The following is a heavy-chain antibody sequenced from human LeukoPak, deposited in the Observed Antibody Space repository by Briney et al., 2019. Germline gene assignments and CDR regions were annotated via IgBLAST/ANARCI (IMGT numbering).Heavy chain of an antibody. D-gene: IGHD6-19*01. CDR3: ASSSSGPGNYYFDY. Sequence: GASVNVSCKASGYTFTSYVISWVRQAPGQGREGMGWISAYNGNTNYAQKLQGRVTMTTDTSTSTAYMELRSLRSDDKAVSYCASSSSGPGNYYFDYWGEGTVVTVSS. CDR2: ISAYNGNT. V-gene: IGHV1-18*01. J-gene: IGHJ4*02. CDR1: GYTFTSYV.